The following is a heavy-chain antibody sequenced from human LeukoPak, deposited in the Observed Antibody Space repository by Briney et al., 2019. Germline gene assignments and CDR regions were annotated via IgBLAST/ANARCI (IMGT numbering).Heavy chain of an antibody. J-gene: IGHJ4*02. CDR2: ISDSGGST. CDR1: EFTFSSYA. V-gene: IGHV3-23*01. Sequence: GGSLRLSCAASEFTFSSYAMSWVRQAPGKGLEWVSVISDSGGSTYYADSVKGRFTISRDISKNTVYLQMNSLRAEDTAVYYCARAGKAAAFDYWGQGTLVTVSS. CDR3: ARAGKAAAFDY. D-gene: IGHD2-15*01.